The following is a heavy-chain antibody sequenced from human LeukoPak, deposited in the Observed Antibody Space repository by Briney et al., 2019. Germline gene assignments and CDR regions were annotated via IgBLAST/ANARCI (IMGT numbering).Heavy chain of an antibody. V-gene: IGHV3-30*02. CDR2: IQYDGSNE. D-gene: IGHD3-9*01. CDR1: GFTFSSYG. Sequence: GGSLRLSCAASGFTFSSYGMHWVRQAPGKGLEWVAYIQYDGSNEQYAHSVKGRFTISRDNSKNTLYLQANSLRAEDTAVYYCARGPDYDILADYFDYWGQGTLVTVSS. J-gene: IGHJ4*02. CDR3: ARGPDYDILADYFDY.